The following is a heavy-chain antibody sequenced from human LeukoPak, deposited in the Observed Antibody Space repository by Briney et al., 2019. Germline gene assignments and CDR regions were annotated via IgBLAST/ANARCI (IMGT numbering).Heavy chain of an antibody. CDR1: GFTFSSYG. D-gene: IGHD3-22*01. CDR3: ARDAFRDYYDSSGPDY. CDR2: IWYDGSNK. V-gene: IGHV3-33*01. Sequence: GGSLRLSCAASGFTFSSYGMHWVRQAPGKGLEWVAVIWYDGSNKYYADSVKGRFTISRDNSKNTLYLQMNSLRAEDTAVYYCARDAFRDYYDSSGPDYWGQGTLVTVSS. J-gene: IGHJ4*02.